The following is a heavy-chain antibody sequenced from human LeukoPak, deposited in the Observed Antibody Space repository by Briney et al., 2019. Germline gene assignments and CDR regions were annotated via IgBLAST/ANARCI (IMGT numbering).Heavy chain of an antibody. CDR2: IYYSGST. D-gene: IGHD1-26*01. CDR3: ASQYSGSCYFDY. CDR1: GDSIIMSSRYY. Sequence: SETLSLTCTVSGDSIIMSSRYYWAWIRQPPGKGLEWIGNIYYSGSTYYNPSLKSRVTISVDTSKNQFSLKLSSVTAADTAVYYCASQYSGSCYFDYWGQGTLVTVSS. V-gene: IGHV4-39*07. J-gene: IGHJ4*02.